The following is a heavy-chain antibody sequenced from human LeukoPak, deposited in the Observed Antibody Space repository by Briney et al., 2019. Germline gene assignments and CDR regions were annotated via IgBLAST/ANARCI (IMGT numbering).Heavy chain of an antibody. V-gene: IGHV3-48*02. CDR1: GFTFSDYS. CDR3: ARKMKTGDRVGTFDI. J-gene: IGHJ3*02. Sequence: GGSLRLSCAASGFTFSDYSMNWVRQAPGKGLEWVSYISSSSSTVYYADSVKGRFTISRDNAKNSLYLQMNSLRDEDTAVYYCARKMKTGDRVGTFDIWGQGTMVTVSS. CDR2: ISSSSSTV. D-gene: IGHD1-1*01.